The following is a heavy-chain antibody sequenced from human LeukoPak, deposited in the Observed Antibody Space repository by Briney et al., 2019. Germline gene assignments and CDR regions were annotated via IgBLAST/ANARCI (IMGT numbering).Heavy chain of an antibody. Sequence: SETLSLTCTVSGGSISSYYWSWIRQPPGKGLEWIGYIYYSGSTNYNPSLKSRVTISVDTSKNQFSLKLSSVTAADTAVYYCARTTYSDFSSGWGAFDIWGQGTMVTVSS. CDR3: ARTTYSDFSSGWGAFDI. J-gene: IGHJ3*02. CDR2: IYYSGST. CDR1: GGSISSYY. D-gene: IGHD3-3*01. V-gene: IGHV4-59*01.